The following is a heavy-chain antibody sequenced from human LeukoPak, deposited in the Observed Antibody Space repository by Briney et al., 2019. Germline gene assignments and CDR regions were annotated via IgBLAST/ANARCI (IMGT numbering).Heavy chain of an antibody. CDR1: GFAFSTYA. J-gene: IGHJ4*02. CDR2: ITGSGGST. Sequence: QTGGSLRLSCAASGFAFSTYAMSWVRQAPGKGLEWVSTITGSGGSTYYTDSVKGRFTISRDNSKNTLYLQMNSLRADDTAVYCCGEGTIVVGNTAYYDYWGQGTLVTVSS. CDR3: GEGTIVVGNTAYYDY. V-gene: IGHV3-23*01. D-gene: IGHD2-2*01.